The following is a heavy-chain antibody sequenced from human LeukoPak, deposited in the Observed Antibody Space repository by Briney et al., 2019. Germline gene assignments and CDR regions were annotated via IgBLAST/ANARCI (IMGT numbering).Heavy chain of an antibody. Sequence: SETLSLTCPVSGGSIISSSYYWGWIRQPPGKGLEWIGSIYYSGSTYYNPSLKSRVTISVDTSKNQFSLKLSSVTAADTAVYYCARRDSSGVVPRWDYWGQGTLVTVSS. D-gene: IGHD6-25*01. J-gene: IGHJ4*02. V-gene: IGHV4-39*01. CDR1: GGSIISSSYY. CDR2: IYYSGST. CDR3: ARRDSSGVVPRWDY.